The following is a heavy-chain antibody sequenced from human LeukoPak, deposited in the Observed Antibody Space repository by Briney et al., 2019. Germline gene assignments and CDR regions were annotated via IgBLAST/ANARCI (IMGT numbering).Heavy chain of an antibody. CDR3: ARDPPLMGATTYYMDV. Sequence: ASVKVSCKASGYTFTSYYMHWVRQAPGQGLEWMGIINPSGGSTSYAQKFQGRVTMTRDTSTSTVYMELSSLRSEDTAVYYCARDPPLMGATTYYMDVWGKGTTVTVSS. J-gene: IGHJ6*03. D-gene: IGHD1-26*01. V-gene: IGHV1-46*01. CDR1: GYTFTSYY. CDR2: INPSGGST.